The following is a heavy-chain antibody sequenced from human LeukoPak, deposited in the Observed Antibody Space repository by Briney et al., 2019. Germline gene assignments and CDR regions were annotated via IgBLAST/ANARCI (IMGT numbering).Heavy chain of an antibody. Sequence: SETLSLTSAVYGGSFSGYYWSWIRQPPGKGLEWIGEINHSGSTNYNPSLKSRVTISVDTSKNQFSLKLSSVTAADTAVYYCARGHGSGSYYNVGFDYWGQGTLVTVSS. D-gene: IGHD3-10*01. CDR1: GGSFSGYY. CDR2: INHSGST. V-gene: IGHV4-34*01. CDR3: ARGHGSGSYYNVGFDY. J-gene: IGHJ4*02.